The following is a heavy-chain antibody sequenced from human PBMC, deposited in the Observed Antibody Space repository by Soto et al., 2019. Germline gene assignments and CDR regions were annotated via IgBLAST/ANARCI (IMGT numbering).Heavy chain of an antibody. Sequence: ASVKVSCKASGYTFTTYSMHWVLQAPGQRLEWMGWINAGNAKTKYSQKFQGRVTITRDTSATTAYMELSSLRSEDTAVYYCARAGDDCSTTSCYIIDYWGQGTLVTV. J-gene: IGHJ4*02. D-gene: IGHD2-2*02. CDR1: GYTFTTYS. CDR3: ARAGDDCSTTSCYIIDY. CDR2: INAGNAKT. V-gene: IGHV1-3*01.